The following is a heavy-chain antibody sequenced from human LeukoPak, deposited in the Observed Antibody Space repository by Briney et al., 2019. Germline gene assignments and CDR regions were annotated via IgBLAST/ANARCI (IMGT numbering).Heavy chain of an antibody. CDR3: ARDQVGAPHY. V-gene: IGHV4-59*01. J-gene: IGHJ4*02. Sequence: SETLSLTXTVSGGSISSYYWSWIRQPPGKGLEWIGYIYYSGSTNYNPSLKSRVTISVDTSKNQFSLKLSSVTAADTAVYYCARDQVGAPHYWGQGTLVTVSS. CDR1: GGSISSYY. D-gene: IGHD1-26*01. CDR2: IYYSGST.